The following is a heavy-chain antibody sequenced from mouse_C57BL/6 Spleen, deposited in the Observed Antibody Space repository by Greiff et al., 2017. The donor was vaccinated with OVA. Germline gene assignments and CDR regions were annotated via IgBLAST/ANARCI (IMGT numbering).Heavy chain of an antibody. CDR2: IYPGSGST. J-gene: IGHJ3*01. CDR1: GYTFTSYW. CDR3: ARGDTTVVERFAY. D-gene: IGHD1-1*01. V-gene: IGHV1-55*01. Sequence: QVQLQQPGAELVKPGASVKMSCKASGYTFTSYWITWVKQRPGQGLEWIGDIYPGSGSTNYNEKFKSKATLTVDTSSSTAYMQLSSLTSEDSAVYYCARGDTTVVERFAYGGQGTLVTVSA.